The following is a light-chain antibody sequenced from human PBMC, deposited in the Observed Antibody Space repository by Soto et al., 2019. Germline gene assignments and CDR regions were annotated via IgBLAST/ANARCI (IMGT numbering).Light chain of an antibody. V-gene: IGKV1-6*01. J-gene: IGKJ4*01. CDR3: LQDYNYPLT. CDR2: AAS. Sequence: IHMTQSPSSLSASVGDRVTLPCRASQSISSYLNWYQQKPGKAPKLLIYAASSLQSGVPSRFSGSGSGTDFTLTISSLQPEDFATYYCLQDYNYPLTFGGGTKVDIK. CDR1: QSISSY.